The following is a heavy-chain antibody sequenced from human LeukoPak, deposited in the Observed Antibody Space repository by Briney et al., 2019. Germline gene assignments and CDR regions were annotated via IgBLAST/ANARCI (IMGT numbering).Heavy chain of an antibody. CDR3: ARGVSVTTPYLDS. CDR1: GYTFTNHA. D-gene: IGHD4-17*01. J-gene: IGHJ4*02. Sequence: GASVTVSCKASGYTFTNHAIHWVRRAPGQGLEWMGRVSAYNGNTKYPQKFQGRVTMTTDTSASTAYMELMSLRYDDSAVYYCARGVSVTTPYLDSWGQGTLVTVSS. CDR2: VSAYNGNT. V-gene: IGHV1-18*01.